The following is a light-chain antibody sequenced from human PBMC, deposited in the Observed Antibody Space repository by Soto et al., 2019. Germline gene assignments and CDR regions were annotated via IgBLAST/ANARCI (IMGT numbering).Light chain of an antibody. CDR1: QDIGTS. Sequence: DIQMTQSPSSLSASVGGRVTITCRASQDIGTSLDWFQQKPGTAPKRPIYTISDLQSGVPSRFSGGGSGTEFTLTISSLQPEDSATYYCLQHYAFPFTFGPGTKVHV. V-gene: IGKV1-17*01. J-gene: IGKJ3*01. CDR2: TIS. CDR3: LQHYAFPFT.